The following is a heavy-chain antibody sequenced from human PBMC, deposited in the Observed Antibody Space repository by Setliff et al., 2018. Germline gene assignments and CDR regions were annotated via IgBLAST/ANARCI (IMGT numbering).Heavy chain of an antibody. CDR1: GGSISTTDYY. J-gene: IGHJ4*02. V-gene: IGHV4-39*07. CDR3: ARYDSSGYSENYYFDY. CDR2: VYYSGNT. D-gene: IGHD3-22*01. Sequence: LSLTCTVSGGSISTTDYYWGWIRQPPGKGLEWIGCVYYSGNTYYSPSLKSRVTMFVDTSKNQFSLMLYSVTAADTAIYYCARYDSSGYSENYYFDYWGQGTRVTVS.